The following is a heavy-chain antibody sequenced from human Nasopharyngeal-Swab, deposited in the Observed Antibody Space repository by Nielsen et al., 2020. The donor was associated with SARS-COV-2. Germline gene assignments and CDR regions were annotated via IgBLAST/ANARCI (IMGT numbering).Heavy chain of an antibody. D-gene: IGHD3-3*01. J-gene: IGHJ4*02. CDR3: ARAPYDFWSGYSMYYFDY. Sequence: VRQMPGKGLEWMGIIYPGDSDTRYSPSFQGQVTISADKSISTAYLQWSSLKASDTAMYYCARAPYDFWSGYSMYYFDYWGQGTLVTVS. V-gene: IGHV5-51*01. CDR2: IYPGDSDT.